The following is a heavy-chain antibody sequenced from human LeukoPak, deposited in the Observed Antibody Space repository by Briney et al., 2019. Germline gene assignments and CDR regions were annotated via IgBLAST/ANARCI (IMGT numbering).Heavy chain of an antibody. CDR2: ISERGGST. D-gene: IGHD3-10*01. CDR3: AKRGIVIRGILVIGYHQEAYHYDF. CDR1: GISLSNYA. V-gene: IGHV3-23*01. J-gene: IGHJ4*02. Sequence: PGGSLRLSCVVSGISLSNYAMTWVRQAPGKELEWVSYISERGGSTTYADSMKGRFTISRDTSLNTLYLQMTSLRAEDTAVYFCAKRGIVIRGILVIGYHQEAYHYDFWGQGVLVTVSS.